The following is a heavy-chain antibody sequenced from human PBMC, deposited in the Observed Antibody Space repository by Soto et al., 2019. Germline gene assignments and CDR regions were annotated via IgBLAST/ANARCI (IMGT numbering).Heavy chain of an antibody. CDR2: ISSSSSTI. J-gene: IGHJ5*02. V-gene: IGHV3-48*02. D-gene: IGHD3-3*01. Sequence: PGGSLRLSCAASGFTFSSYSMNWVRQAPGKGLEWVSYISSSSSTIYYADSVKGRFTISRDNAKNSLYLQMNSLRDEDTAVYYCARGLRFLEWLRRGWFDPWGQGTLVTLSS. CDR1: GFTFSSYS. CDR3: ARGLRFLEWLRRGWFDP.